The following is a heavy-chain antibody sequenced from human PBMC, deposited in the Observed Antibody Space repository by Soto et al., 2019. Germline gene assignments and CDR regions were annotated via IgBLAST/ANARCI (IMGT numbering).Heavy chain of an antibody. V-gene: IGHV4-61*01. CDR1: GGSVSSGSYY. D-gene: IGHD3-22*01. CDR2: IYYRGST. J-gene: IGHJ4*02. Sequence: SETLSLTCTVSGGSVSSGSYYWSWIRQPPGKGLEWIGYIYYRGSTNYNPSLKSRVTISVDTSKNQFSLKLSSVTAADTAVYYCAREKAGSSGSHTYYFDYWGQGTLVTVSS. CDR3: AREKAGSSGSHTYYFDY.